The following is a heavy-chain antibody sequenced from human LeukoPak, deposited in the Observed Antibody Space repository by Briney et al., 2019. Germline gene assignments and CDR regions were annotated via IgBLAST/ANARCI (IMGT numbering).Heavy chain of an antibody. CDR3: ARTIYDILTGYYNHNAEYFQH. Sequence: ASVKVSCKASGYTFTSYDINWVRQATGQGLEWMGWMNPNSGNTGYAQKFQGRVTITRNTSISTAYMELSRLRSDDTAVYYCARTIYDILTGYYNHNAEYFQHWGQGTLVTVSS. CDR1: GYTFTSYD. V-gene: IGHV1-8*03. J-gene: IGHJ1*01. CDR2: MNPNSGNT. D-gene: IGHD3-9*01.